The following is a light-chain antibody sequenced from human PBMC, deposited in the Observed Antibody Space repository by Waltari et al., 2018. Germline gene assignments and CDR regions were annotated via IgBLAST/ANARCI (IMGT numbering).Light chain of an antibody. CDR1: QSVGRT. V-gene: IGKV3-20*01. Sequence: EIVLTQSQGTLSLSPGETATLSCRASQSVGRTLAWYQQKPRQAPRLLIYAASTRATGIPDRFSGSGSGTDFRLTISRLEPEDFAVYYCQHYVRLPVTFGQGTTVELK. J-gene: IGKJ1*01. CDR2: AAS. CDR3: QHYVRLPVT.